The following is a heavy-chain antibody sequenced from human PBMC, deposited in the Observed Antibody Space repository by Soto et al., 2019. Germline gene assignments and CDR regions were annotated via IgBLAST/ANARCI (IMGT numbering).Heavy chain of an antibody. CDR3: AREAYSSGWPSIYGMDV. CDR2: INSNNGDT. V-gene: IGHV1-2*04. J-gene: IGHJ6*02. D-gene: IGHD6-19*01. CDR1: GYTFAVYY. Sequence: ASVKVSCKASGYTFAVYYIHCVLQAPLQGPEWMGWINSNNGDTKYAQKFQDWVTMTRDRSTRTAYMELSRLRSDATAVYYCAREAYSSGWPSIYGMDVWGQGTTVTVSS.